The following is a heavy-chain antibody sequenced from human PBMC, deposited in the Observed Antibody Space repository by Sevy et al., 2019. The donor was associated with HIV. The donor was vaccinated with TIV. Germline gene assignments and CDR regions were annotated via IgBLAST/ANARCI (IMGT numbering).Heavy chain of an antibody. CDR2: IYHSGIT. Sequence: SETLSLTCAVSGYSISSGYYWGWIRQPPGKGLEWIGSIYHSGITSYNPSLKSRLTISIHTSKNQFSLRLSSVTAADTAVDYCHNFDSCTSEAGVDYWGQGTLVTVSS. CDR1: GYSISSGYY. CDR3: HNFDSCTSEAGVDY. J-gene: IGHJ4*02. V-gene: IGHV4-38-2*01. D-gene: IGHD1-20*01.